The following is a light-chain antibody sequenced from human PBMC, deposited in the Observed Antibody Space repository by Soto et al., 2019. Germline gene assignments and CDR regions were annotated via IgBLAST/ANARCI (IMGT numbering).Light chain of an antibody. CDR1: QSVSRY. J-gene: IGKJ4*01. CDR2: DAS. CDR3: HQRSNWPLT. V-gene: IGKV3-11*01. Sequence: EIVLTQSPGTLSLSPGERATLSCRASQSVSRYLAWYQQKPGQAPRLLIHDASNRATGIPARFSGSGSGTDFTLTISSLEPEDFAVYYCHQRSNWPLTFGGGTKV.